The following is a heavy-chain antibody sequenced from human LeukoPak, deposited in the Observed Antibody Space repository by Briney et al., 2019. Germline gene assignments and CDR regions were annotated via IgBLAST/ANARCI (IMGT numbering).Heavy chain of an antibody. Sequence: ASVKVSCKASGYTVTSYGISWVRQAPGQGPEGMGWSSAYNGNTNYAQKLQGRVTMTPDTSTSPAYMELRSLRSDYMALEYCSKDRRLRRYYDSSGYFPLVYWGQGTLVTVSS. CDR3: SKDRRLRRYYDSSGYFPLVY. J-gene: IGHJ4*02. CDR2: SSAYNGNT. V-gene: IGHV1-18*03. D-gene: IGHD3-22*01. CDR1: GYTVTSYG.